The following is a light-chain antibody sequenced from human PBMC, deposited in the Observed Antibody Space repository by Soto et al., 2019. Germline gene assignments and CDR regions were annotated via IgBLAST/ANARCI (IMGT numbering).Light chain of an antibody. CDR3: QQYDSYSWT. CDR2: QAS. J-gene: IGKJ1*01. Sequence: DIQMPQSPSTLPASVGARVTITCRASQSISNWLAWYQQKPGKAPKLLVYQASTLESGVPLRFSGSGSGTEFTLTINSLQSDDFATYYCQQYDSYSWTVGQGTKVDIK. V-gene: IGKV1-5*03. CDR1: QSISNW.